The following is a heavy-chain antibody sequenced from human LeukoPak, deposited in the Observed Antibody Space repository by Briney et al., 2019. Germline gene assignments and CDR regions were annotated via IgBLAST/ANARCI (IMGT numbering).Heavy chain of an antibody. CDR1: GFTFSNYA. Sequence: GRSLRLSCAASGFTFSNYAMHWVRQAPGKGLEWVAFISYAGSNKYYADSVKGRFTISRDNSKNTLYLQMNSLRAEDTAVYYCAREPERTKNIYDHWGFDYWGQGTLVTVSS. CDR3: AREPERTKNIYDHWGFDY. D-gene: IGHD7-27*01. CDR2: ISYAGSNK. V-gene: IGHV3-30-3*01. J-gene: IGHJ4*02.